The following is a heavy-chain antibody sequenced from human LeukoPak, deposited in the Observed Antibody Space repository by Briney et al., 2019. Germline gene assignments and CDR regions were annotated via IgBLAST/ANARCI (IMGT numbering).Heavy chain of an antibody. CDR2: ISSGGDIM. CDR1: GLRFSDYS. J-gene: IGHJ2*01. Sequence: GGSLRLSCAASGLRFSDYSVSWIRQAPGKGLQWVSYISSGGDIMHYADSVKGRFTSSRDNAKNSGYLEMNSLGAEDTAVYYCARAHYYDSSGYVWYFDLWGRGTLVTVSS. CDR3: ARAHYYDSSGYVWYFDL. V-gene: IGHV3-11*01. D-gene: IGHD3-22*01.